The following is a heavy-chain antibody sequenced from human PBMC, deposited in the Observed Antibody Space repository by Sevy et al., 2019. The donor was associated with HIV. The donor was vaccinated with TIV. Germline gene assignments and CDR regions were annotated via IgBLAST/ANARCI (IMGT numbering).Heavy chain of an antibody. CDR1: GFSFSDYY. CDR2: ISSSGTAM. D-gene: IGHD6-13*01. Sequence: GGSLRLSCAASGFSFSDYYMNWVRQAPGRGLEWVSYISSSGTAMYYADSVKGRFTISRDNPKKSLYLQMNSLRAEDTAVYYCARGGSSLNYYYYYGMDVWGQGTTVTVSS. CDR3: ARGGSSLNYYYYYGMDV. V-gene: IGHV3-11*01. J-gene: IGHJ6*02.